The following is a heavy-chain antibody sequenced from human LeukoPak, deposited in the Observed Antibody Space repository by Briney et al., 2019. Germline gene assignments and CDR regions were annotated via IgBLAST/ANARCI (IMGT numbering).Heavy chain of an antibody. D-gene: IGHD3-10*01. J-gene: IGHJ6*03. V-gene: IGHV4-38-2*02. CDR1: GYSISSGYY. CDR3: ARVPGDYYMDV. Sequence: AETLSLTCTLSGYSISSGYYWGWIRQPPGKGLEWIGSNYHSGSTYYNPSLKSRLTISVDTSKNQFSLKLSSVTAADAAVYYCARVPGDYYMDVWGKGTTVTVSS. CDR2: NYHSGST.